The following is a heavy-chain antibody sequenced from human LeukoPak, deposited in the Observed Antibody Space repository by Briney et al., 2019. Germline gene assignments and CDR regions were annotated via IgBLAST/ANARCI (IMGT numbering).Heavy chain of an antibody. CDR1: GFTFTSYA. J-gene: IGHJ3*02. V-gene: IGHV3-23*01. CDR3: ANMRAYYYYGTGSYSTDSFDI. Sequence: AGSLRLSCAASGFTFTSYAMSWVRQAPGQGLEWVSVISGSGGSTNYAQTVKGRFTISRDNSKSTLYMEMNSLRAEDTAVYYCANMRAYYYYGTGSYSTDSFDIWGQGTMVTVSS. CDR2: ISGSGGST. D-gene: IGHD3-10*01.